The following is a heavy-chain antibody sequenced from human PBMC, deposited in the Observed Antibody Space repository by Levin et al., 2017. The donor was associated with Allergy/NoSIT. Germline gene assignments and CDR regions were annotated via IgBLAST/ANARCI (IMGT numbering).Heavy chain of an antibody. D-gene: IGHD5-18*01. V-gene: IGHV4-30-2*01. CDR1: GGSISSGGYS. CDR2: IYLSGST. J-gene: IGHJ4*02. Sequence: PSETLSLTCAVSGGSISSGGYSWSWIRQPPGKGLEWIGNIYLSGSTYYNPSLKSRVTISADRSKNQFSLNLSSVTAADTAVYSCARVAGYSYGYYFDYWGQGTLVTVSS. CDR3: ARVAGYSYGYYFDY.